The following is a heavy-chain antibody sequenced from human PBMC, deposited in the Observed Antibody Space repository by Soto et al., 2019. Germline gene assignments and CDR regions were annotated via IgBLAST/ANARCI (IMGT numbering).Heavy chain of an antibody. D-gene: IGHD4-17*01. V-gene: IGHV1-18*01. CDR3: VVAPDYGDHPHLDY. J-gene: IGHJ4*02. CDR1: GYTFTSYG. Sequence: QVQLVQSGAEVKKPGASVKVSCKASGYTFTSYGISWVREAPGQGREWMGWSSAYNGNTNYAQKLQGRVTMTTDTSTSTAYIELRSLRSEDTAVYYCVVAPDYGDHPHLDYWGQGTLVTVSS. CDR2: SSAYNGNT.